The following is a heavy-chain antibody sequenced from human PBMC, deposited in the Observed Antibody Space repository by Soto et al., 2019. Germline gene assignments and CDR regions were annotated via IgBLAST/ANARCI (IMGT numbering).Heavy chain of an antibody. CDR2: INPNSGGT. CDR1: GYTFTNND. CDR3: AREAARILNY. V-gene: IGHV1-2*02. J-gene: IGHJ4*02. D-gene: IGHD2-15*01. Sequence: GASVKVSCKASGYTFTNNDINWVRQAPGQGLEWMGWINPNSGGTSYAQKFQGRVTMTRDTSISTAYMELSRLGSDDTAVYYCAREAARILNYWGQGTLVTVSS.